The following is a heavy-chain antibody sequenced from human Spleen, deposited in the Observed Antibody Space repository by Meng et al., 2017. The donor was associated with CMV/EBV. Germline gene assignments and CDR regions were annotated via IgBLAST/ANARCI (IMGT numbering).Heavy chain of an antibody. Sequence: LSLTCAASGFTFDDYAMHWVRQAPGKGLEWVSGISWNSGSIGYADSVKGRFTISRDNAKNSLYLQMNSLRAEDTALYYCAKERCSGGSCYLDYWGQGTLVTVSS. CDR1: GFTFDDYA. V-gene: IGHV3-9*01. D-gene: IGHD2-15*01. CDR3: AKERCSGGSCYLDY. J-gene: IGHJ4*02. CDR2: ISWNSGSI.